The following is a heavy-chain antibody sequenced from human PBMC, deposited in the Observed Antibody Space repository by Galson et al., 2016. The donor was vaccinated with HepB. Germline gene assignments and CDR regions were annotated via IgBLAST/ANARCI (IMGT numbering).Heavy chain of an antibody. CDR2: IGSSSNYI. CDR1: GLTFNSYS. Sequence: SLRLSCAASGLTFNSYSMHWVRQAPGKGLEWVSSIGSSSNYIYYADSVKGRFTISRDNSKNTRYLQMNSLRAEDTAVYYCAKNFRTAPGRGSDYFDYWGQGTLVTVSS. CDR3: AKNFRTAPGRGSDYFDY. V-gene: IGHV3-21*04. D-gene: IGHD6-13*01. J-gene: IGHJ4*02.